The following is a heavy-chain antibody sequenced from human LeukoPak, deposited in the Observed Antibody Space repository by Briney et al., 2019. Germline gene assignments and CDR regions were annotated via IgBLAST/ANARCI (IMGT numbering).Heavy chain of an antibody. J-gene: IGHJ4*02. CDR3: ARVIGTDEAEGD. CDR1: GFTFSDYY. Sequence: GGSLRLSCAASGFTFSDYYMDWVRQAPGKGLEWVANIKPDGSAKHYVGSVKGRFTISRDNAETSLYLQMNSLRVEDTAVYYCARVIGTDEAEGDWGQGTLVTVSS. CDR2: IKPDGSAK. V-gene: IGHV3-7*01.